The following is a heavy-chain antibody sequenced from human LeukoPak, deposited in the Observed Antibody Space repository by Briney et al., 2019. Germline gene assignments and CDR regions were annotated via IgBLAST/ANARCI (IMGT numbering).Heavy chain of an antibody. V-gene: IGHV3-74*01. J-gene: IGHJ4*02. Sequence: GGSLRLSCAASGFTFSSYGMSWVRHAPGKGLVWVSGINSDGSSTTYPDSVKGRFTISRDNAKNTLYLQMNSLRPEDTAVYYCAVGATPGGLDYWGQGTLVTVSS. D-gene: IGHD4/OR15-4a*01. CDR2: INSDGSST. CDR3: AVGATPGGLDY. CDR1: GFTFSSYG.